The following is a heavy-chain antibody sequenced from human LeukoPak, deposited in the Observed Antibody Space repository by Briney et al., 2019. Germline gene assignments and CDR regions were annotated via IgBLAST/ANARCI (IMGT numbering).Heavy chain of an antibody. CDR3: VAAAGSVGGDYYYYYMDV. CDR1: GLTFSSYW. CDR2: IYYSGRT. D-gene: IGHD6-13*01. Sequence: PGGSLRLSCAASGLTFSSYWMSGVRQPPGKGLEWIGSIYYSGRTYYNPSLKSRVTISVDTSQNQFSLKLSSVTAADTAVYYCVAAAGSVGGDYYYYYMDVWGKGTTVTISS. V-gene: IGHV4-39*01. J-gene: IGHJ6*03.